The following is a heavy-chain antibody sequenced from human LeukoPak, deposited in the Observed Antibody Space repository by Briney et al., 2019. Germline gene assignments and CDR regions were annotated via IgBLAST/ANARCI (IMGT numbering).Heavy chain of an antibody. D-gene: IGHD2-15*01. CDR1: GFSFTNCW. CDR2: IYPGDSDT. V-gene: IGHV5-51*01. Sequence: GESLKISCKGSGFSFTNCWIGWVRQVPGKGLEWMGIIYPGDSDTRYSPSFQGQVTISADKSISTAYLQWSSLKASDTAMYYCARRCSGGSCYSDAFDIWGQGTVVTVSS. J-gene: IGHJ3*02. CDR3: ARRCSGGSCYSDAFDI.